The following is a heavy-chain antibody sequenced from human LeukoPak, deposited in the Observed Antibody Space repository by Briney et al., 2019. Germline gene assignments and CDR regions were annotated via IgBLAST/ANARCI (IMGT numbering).Heavy chain of an antibody. CDR3: ARHEVLLWFGESRDDAFDI. Sequence: ASVKVSCKASGYTFTSYGISWVRQAPGQGLEWMGWISAYNGNTNYAQKLQGRVTMTTDTSTSTAYMELRSLRSDDTAVYYCARHEVLLWFGESRDDAFDIWGQGTMVTVSS. CDR2: ISAYNGNT. D-gene: IGHD3-10*01. V-gene: IGHV1-18*01. J-gene: IGHJ3*02. CDR1: GYTFTSYG.